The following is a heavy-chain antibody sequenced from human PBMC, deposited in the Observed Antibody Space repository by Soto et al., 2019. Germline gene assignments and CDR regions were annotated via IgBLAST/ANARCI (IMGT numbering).Heavy chain of an antibody. D-gene: IGHD2-2*01. CDR1: SGSISSSNW. J-gene: IGHJ5*02. CDR3: ARGGVVVPARGPWFDP. CDR2: IYHSGST. Sequence: SETLSLSCAVSSGSISSSNWWSWVRQPPGKGLEWIGEIYHSGSTNYNPSLKSRVTISVDKSKNQFSLKLSSVTAADTAVYYCARGGVVVPARGPWFDPWGQGTLVTVSS. V-gene: IGHV4-4*02.